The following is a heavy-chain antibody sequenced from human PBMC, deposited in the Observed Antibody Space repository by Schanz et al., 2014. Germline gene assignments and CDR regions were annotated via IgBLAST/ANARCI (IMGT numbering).Heavy chain of an antibody. CDR2: ISAYNHNK. CDR3: ARDRRFFGRGGLYYFDS. J-gene: IGHJ4*02. V-gene: IGHV1-18*01. Sequence: QVQLVQSGAEVKKPGASVKVSCKASGYTFTSYGISWVRQAPGQGLEWMGWISAYNHNKEYDQKFQGRVTMTTDTCTSTACIALTDLRSDDTAMYCCARDRRFFGRGGLYYFDSWGQGTLVTVSS. D-gene: IGHD3-3*01. CDR1: GYTFTSYG.